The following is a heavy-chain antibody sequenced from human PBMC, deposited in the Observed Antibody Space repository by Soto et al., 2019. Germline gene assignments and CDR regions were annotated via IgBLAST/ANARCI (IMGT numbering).Heavy chain of an antibody. CDR2: ISYDGSNK. D-gene: IGHD2-21*02. CDR3: ARQGAYCGGHCYWYFDL. Sequence: QVQLVESGGGVVQPGRSLRLSCAASGFTFSSYAMHWVRQAPGKGLEWVAVISYDGSNKYYADSVKGRFTISRDNSKNTLYLQMNSLRAEDTAVYYCARQGAYCGGHCYWYFDLWGRGTLVTVSS. V-gene: IGHV3-30-3*01. J-gene: IGHJ2*01. CDR1: GFTFSSYA.